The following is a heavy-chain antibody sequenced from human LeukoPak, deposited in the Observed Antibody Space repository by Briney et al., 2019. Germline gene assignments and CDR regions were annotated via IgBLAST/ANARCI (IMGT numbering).Heavy chain of an antibody. CDR3: ARYSSSWYFRRDNNWFDP. D-gene: IGHD6-13*01. CDR1: GRSISSYY. Sequence: PSETLSLTCTVSGRSISSYYWSWIRQPPGKGLEWIGYIYYSGSTNYNPSLKSRVTISVDTSKNQFSLKLSSVTAADTAVYYCARYSSSWYFRRDNNWFDPWGQGTLVTVSS. CDR2: IYYSGST. V-gene: IGHV4-59*08. J-gene: IGHJ5*02.